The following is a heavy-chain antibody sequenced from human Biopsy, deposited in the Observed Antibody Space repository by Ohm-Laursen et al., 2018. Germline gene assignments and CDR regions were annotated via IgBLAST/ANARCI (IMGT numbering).Heavy chain of an antibody. CDR2: ISYSGST. Sequence: SETLSLTCTVSGGSISNYYWSWVRQPPGKGLEWIGYISYSGSTNYNPSLRSRVTISPDTSKNQFSLKLSSVTAADTAVYYCARLPHGDLRYNFDYWGQGTLVTVS. J-gene: IGHJ4*02. CDR3: ARLPHGDLRYNFDY. D-gene: IGHD2-21*02. CDR1: GGSISNYY. V-gene: IGHV4-59*08.